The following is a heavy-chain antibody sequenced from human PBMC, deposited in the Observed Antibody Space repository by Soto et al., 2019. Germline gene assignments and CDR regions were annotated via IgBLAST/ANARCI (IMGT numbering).Heavy chain of an antibody. J-gene: IGHJ4*02. V-gene: IGHV3-53*01. D-gene: IGHD6-19*01. CDR2: IHSDGST. CDR3: ARDASGPFDY. CDR1: GFTVSDS. Sequence: GGSLRLSCSVAGFTVSDSMSWVRQAPGRGLECVSFIHSDGSTHYTDSVRGRFTISRDNSKNTLYLQMDRLRVDDTAVYFCARDASGPFDYWGQGALVTVSS.